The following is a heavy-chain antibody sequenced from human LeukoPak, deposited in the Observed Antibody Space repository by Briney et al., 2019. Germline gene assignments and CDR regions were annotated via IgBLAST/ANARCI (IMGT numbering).Heavy chain of an antibody. CDR1: GYTFTGYY. CDR3: ARDPSVVVVAATLDY. CDR2: INPNSGGT. D-gene: IGHD2-15*01. V-gene: IGHV1-2*02. J-gene: IGHJ4*02. Sequence: ASVKVSCKASGYTFTGYYMHWVRQAPEQGLEWMGWINPNSGGTNYAQKFQGRVTMTRDTSISTAYMELSRLRSDDTAVYYCARDPSVVVVAATLDYWGQGTLVTVSS.